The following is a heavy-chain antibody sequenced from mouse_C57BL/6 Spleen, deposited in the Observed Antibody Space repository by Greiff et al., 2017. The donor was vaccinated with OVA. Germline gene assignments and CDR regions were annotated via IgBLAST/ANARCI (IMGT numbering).Heavy chain of an antibody. Sequence: QVQLKQPGTELVKPGASVKLSCKASGYTFTSYWMQWVKQRPGQGLEWIGNINPSNGGTNYNEKFKSKATLTVDKSSSTAYMQLSSLTSEDSAVYYCARYTQAPFYAMDYWGQGTSVTVSS. J-gene: IGHJ4*01. CDR2: INPSNGGT. CDR1: GYTFTSYW. CDR3: ARYTQAPFYAMDY. V-gene: IGHV1-53*01. D-gene: IGHD3-2*02.